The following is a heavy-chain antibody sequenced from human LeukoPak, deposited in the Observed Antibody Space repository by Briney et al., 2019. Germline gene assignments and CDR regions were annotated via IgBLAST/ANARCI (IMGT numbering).Heavy chain of an antibody. J-gene: IGHJ4*02. CDR2: INPSTGST. Sequence: ASVKVSCKTSGYTFTDYYMHWVRQAPGQGLEWVGIINPSTGSTSYAQKFKGRVTMTRDTSTNTVYMELSSLISEDTAVYYCARVEGATKLWYDYWGQGTLVTVSS. CDR3: ARVEGATKLWYDY. V-gene: IGHV1-46*01. CDR1: GYTFTDYY. D-gene: IGHD3-10*01.